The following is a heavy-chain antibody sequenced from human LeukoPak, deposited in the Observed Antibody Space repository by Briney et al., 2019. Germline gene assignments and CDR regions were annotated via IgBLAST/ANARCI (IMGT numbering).Heavy chain of an antibody. CDR1: GDSISSSSSY. J-gene: IGHJ4*02. D-gene: IGHD6-13*01. CDR3: ARLVGSSWYHEVLRGRDY. V-gene: IGHV4-39*01. Sequence: SETLSLTCSVSGDSISSSSSYWGWIRQPPGKGLEWIGSIYYSGSTYYNTSLKSRVTISVDTSKNQFSLKLSSVTVVDTAIYYCARLVGSSWYHEVLRGRDYWGQGTLVTVSS. CDR2: IYYSGST.